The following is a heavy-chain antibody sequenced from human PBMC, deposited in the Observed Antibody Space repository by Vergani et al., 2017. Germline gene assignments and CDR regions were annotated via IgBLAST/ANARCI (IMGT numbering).Heavy chain of an antibody. CDR1: DSSIMTNPY. Sequence: QVQLQESGPGLVKPSETLTLTCDVSDSSIMTNPYWVWFRQSPGKGREWIGCIHHSGDSHYNSSLQSRVSISIVSSSKFSLNLTTVTAADTAMYYCARHRGSGGVFPSSYFYGMDVWGHGTTVTVSS. V-gene: IGHV4-38-2*01. J-gene: IGHJ6*02. CDR2: IHHSGDS. D-gene: IGHD3-10*01. CDR3: ARHRGSGGVFPSSYFYGMDV.